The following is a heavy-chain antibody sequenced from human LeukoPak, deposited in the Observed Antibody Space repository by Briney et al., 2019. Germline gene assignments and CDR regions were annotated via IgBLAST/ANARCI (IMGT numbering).Heavy chain of an antibody. Sequence: SETLSLTCTVSGGSISSSSYYWGWIRQPPGKGLEWIGSIYYSGSTYYNPSLKSRVTISVDTSKNQFSLKLSSVTAADTAVYYCATHDLAYCGGDCYSSWGQGTLVTVSS. V-gene: IGHV4-39*07. D-gene: IGHD2-21*02. CDR1: GGSISSSSYY. CDR2: IYYSGST. J-gene: IGHJ1*01. CDR3: ATHDLAYCGGDCYSS.